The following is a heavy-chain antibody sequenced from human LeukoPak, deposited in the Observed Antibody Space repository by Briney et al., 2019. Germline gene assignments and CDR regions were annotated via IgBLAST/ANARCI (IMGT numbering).Heavy chain of an antibody. D-gene: IGHD1-26*01. Sequence: PSETLSLTCTVSGGSISSYYWSWIRQPPGKGLEWIGYIYTSGRTNYNPSLKSRVTISVDTSKNQFSLKLSSVTAADTAVYYCARQGGSIFDPWGQGTLVTVSS. CDR2: IYTSGRT. CDR3: ARQGGSIFDP. J-gene: IGHJ5*02. V-gene: IGHV4-4*09. CDR1: GGSISSYY.